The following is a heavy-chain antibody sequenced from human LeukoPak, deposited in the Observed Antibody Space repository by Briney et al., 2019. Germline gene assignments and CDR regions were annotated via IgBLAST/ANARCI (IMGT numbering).Heavy chain of an antibody. CDR3: AREYQLLFGMDV. Sequence: SETLSLTCTVSGGSISSYYWSWIRQPPGKGLEWIGYIYYSGSTNYNPSLESRVTISVDTSKNQFSLKLSSVTAADTAVYYCAREYQLLFGMDVWGQGTTVTVSS. CDR2: IYYSGST. J-gene: IGHJ6*02. CDR1: GGSISSYY. D-gene: IGHD2-2*01. V-gene: IGHV4-59*12.